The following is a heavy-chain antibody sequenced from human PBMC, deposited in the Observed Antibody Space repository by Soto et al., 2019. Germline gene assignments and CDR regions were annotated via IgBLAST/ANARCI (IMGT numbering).Heavy chain of an antibody. D-gene: IGHD2-15*01. CDR2: INPNSGGT. Sequence: ASVKVSCKASGYTFTGYYMHWVRQAPGQGLEWMGWINPNSGGTNYAQKFQGRVTMTRDTSISTAYMELSRLRSDDTAVYYCARDFPRSAVVAATRPNYWGQGTLVTVSS. CDR1: GYTFTGYY. V-gene: IGHV1-2*02. J-gene: IGHJ4*02. CDR3: ARDFPRSAVVAATRPNY.